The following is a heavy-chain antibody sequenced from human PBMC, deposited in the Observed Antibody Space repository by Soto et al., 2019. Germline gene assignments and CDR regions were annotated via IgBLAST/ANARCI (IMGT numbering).Heavy chain of an antibody. CDR3: ARHPLDCSGGSRRLDAFDF. CDR1: GYTFTGYY. J-gene: IGHJ3*01. D-gene: IGHD2-15*01. Sequence: ASVKVSCKASGYTFTGYYMHWVRQAPGQGLEWMGWINPNSGGTNYAQKFQGWVTMTRDTSISTAYMELSRLRSDDTAVYYCARHPLDCSGGSRRLDAFDFWGKGIMLPVSS. CDR2: INPNSGGT. V-gene: IGHV1-2*04.